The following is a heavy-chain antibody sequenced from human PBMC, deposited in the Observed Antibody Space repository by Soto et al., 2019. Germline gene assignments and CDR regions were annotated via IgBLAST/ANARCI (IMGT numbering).Heavy chain of an antibody. D-gene: IGHD4-17*01. V-gene: IGHV4-4*02. Sequence: SEALSVTCAVSGGSMSSSNWWNWVRQPPEKGLEWIGQIYHGGSTNYNPSLKTRVTISVDKSKNQFSLKLTSVTAADTAFYFCARSDYGDSNSQYFDYWGQGTLVTVSS. CDR3: ARSDYGDSNSQYFDY. CDR1: GGSMSSSNW. J-gene: IGHJ4*02. CDR2: IYHGGST.